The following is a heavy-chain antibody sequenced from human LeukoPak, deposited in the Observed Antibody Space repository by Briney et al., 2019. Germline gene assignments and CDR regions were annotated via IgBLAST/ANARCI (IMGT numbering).Heavy chain of an antibody. CDR3: ARGLIAVAGTMAYFDY. CDR1: GGSISSYY. D-gene: IGHD6-19*01. V-gene: IGHV4-59*01. J-gene: IGHJ4*02. Sequence: PSETLSLTCTVSGGSISSYYWSWVRQPPGKGLEWIGYIYYSGSTNYNPSLKSRVTISVDTSKNQFSLKLSSVTAADTAVYYCARGLIAVAGTMAYFDYWGQGTLVTVSS. CDR2: IYYSGST.